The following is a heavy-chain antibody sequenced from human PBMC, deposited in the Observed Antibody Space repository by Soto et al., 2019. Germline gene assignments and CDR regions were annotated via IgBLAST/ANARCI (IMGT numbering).Heavy chain of an antibody. Sequence: QAQLVQSGAEMKKPGASVKVSCKATGYTFSAYTMNWVRQAPGQSLEWMGWINAGSGNTKYSQNFQGRVSITRDTSGNTVYMELTGLTSEDTAVYYCARDSETISPRANDGFDNWGQGTMVTVSS. CDR3: ARDSETISPRANDGFDN. CDR1: GYTFSAYT. V-gene: IGHV1-3*01. CDR2: INAGSGNT. J-gene: IGHJ3*02.